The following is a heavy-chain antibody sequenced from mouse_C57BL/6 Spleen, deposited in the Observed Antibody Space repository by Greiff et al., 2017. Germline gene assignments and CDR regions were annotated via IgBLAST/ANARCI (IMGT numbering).Heavy chain of an antibody. V-gene: IGHV1-52*01. CDR1: GYTFTSYW. D-gene: IGHD2-4*01. Sequence: VQLQPPGAELVRPGSSVKLSCKASGYTFTSYWMHWVKPRPIQGLEWIGNIDPSDSETHYNQKFKDKATLTVDKSSSTAYMQLSSLTSEDAAVYYCAGSSTMSTTGPLAYWGQGTLVTVSA. J-gene: IGHJ3*01. CDR3: AGSSTMSTTGPLAY. CDR2: IDPSDSET.